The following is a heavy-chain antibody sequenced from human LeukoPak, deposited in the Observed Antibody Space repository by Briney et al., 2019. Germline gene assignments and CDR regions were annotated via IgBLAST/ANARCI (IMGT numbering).Heavy chain of an antibody. CDR2: ISSSSSTI. CDR1: GFTFNSYS. V-gene: IGHV3-48*01. Sequence: GGSLRLSCAASGFTFNSYSMNWVRQAPGKGLGWVSYISSSSSTIYYADSVKGRFTISRDNAKNSLYLQMNSLRAEDTAVYYCARDEYGFIYQVNWFDPWGQGTLVTVSS. CDR3: ARDEYGFIYQVNWFDP. J-gene: IGHJ5*02. D-gene: IGHD4-17*01.